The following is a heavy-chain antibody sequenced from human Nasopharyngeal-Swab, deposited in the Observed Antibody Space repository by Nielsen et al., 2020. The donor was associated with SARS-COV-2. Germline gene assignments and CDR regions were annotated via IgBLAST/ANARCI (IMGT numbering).Heavy chain of an antibody. CDR3: ARVDSASHRQIRYYNYYYMDV. D-gene: IGHD1-26*01. J-gene: IGHJ6*03. CDR2: IHIDGSST. CDR1: GFTFSSYW. Sequence: GESLKISCTASGFTFSSYWMHWVRQAPGKGLVWVSRIHIDGSSTSYGDSVKGRFTISRDDAKNTLYLQMNSLRTEDTAVYYCARVDSASHRQIRYYNYYYMDVRGKGTTVTVSS. V-gene: IGHV3-74*01.